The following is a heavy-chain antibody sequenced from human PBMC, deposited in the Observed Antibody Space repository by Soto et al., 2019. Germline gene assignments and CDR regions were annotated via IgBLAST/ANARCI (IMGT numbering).Heavy chain of an antibody. CDR3: AKSVYNWNDGFFDY. Sequence: DSVKGRFTISRDNSRNTLYLQMNSLRAEDTAVYYCAKSVYNWNDGFFDYWGQGTLVTVSS. D-gene: IGHD1-1*01. V-gene: IGHV3-30*02. J-gene: IGHJ4*02.